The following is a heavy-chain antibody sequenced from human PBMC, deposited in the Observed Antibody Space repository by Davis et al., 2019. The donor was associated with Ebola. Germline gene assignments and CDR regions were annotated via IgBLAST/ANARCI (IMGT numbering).Heavy chain of an antibody. D-gene: IGHD3-3*01. CDR3: ARQFIDFSSRLPSGTGD. CDR2: INHSGST. J-gene: IGHJ4*02. Sequence: SETLSLTCAVYGGSFSGYYWSWIRQPPGKGLEWIGEINHSGSTNYNPSLKSRVTISVDTSKNQFSLKLSSVTAADTAVYYCARQFIDFSSRLPSGTGDWGQGTLVTVSS. V-gene: IGHV4-34*01. CDR1: GGSFSGYY.